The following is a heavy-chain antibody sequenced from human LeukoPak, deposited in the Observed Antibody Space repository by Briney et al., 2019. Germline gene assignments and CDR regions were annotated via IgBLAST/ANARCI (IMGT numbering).Heavy chain of an antibody. Sequence: GGSLRLSCAASGFTFSSYWMSWVRQAPGKGLEWVANMNQDGSEKNVVDSVKGRFTISRDNAKNSLYLQMNNLRAEDTAVYYCARGLLAAAGIDYWGQGALVTVSS. V-gene: IGHV3-7*04. D-gene: IGHD6-13*01. CDR1: GFTFSSYW. J-gene: IGHJ4*02. CDR3: ARGLLAAAGIDY. CDR2: MNQDGSEK.